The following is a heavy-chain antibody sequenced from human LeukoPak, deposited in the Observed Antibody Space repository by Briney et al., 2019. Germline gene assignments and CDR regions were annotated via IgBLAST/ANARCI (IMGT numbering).Heavy chain of an antibody. CDR3: ARIITMVRGVIVSYFDY. Sequence: KPSETLSLTCAFYGGSFSGYYWSWIRQPPGKVLWWLGEFNHSGSTNYNPSLRSRVTISVDTSKNQFSLKLSSVTAADTAVYYCARIITMVRGVIVSYFDYWGQGTLVTVSS. CDR1: GGSFSGYY. V-gene: IGHV4-34*01. J-gene: IGHJ4*02. D-gene: IGHD3-10*01. CDR2: FNHSGST.